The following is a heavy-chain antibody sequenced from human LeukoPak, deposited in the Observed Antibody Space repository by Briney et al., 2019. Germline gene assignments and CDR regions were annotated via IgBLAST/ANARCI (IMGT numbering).Heavy chain of an antibody. D-gene: IGHD3-16*01. V-gene: IGHV1-69*13. J-gene: IGHJ4*02. Sequence: SVKVSCKASGGTFRSYAISWVRQAPGQGLEWMGGIIPIFGTANYAQKFQGRVTITADESTSTAYMELSSLRSEDTAVYYCARDSDDYVWGSYDYWGQGTLVTVSS. CDR1: GGTFRSYA. CDR3: ARDSDDYVWGSYDY. CDR2: IIPIFGTA.